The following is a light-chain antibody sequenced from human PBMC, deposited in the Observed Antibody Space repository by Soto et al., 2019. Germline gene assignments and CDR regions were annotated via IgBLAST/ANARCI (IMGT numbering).Light chain of an antibody. Sequence: EIVLTQSPGTLSLSPGERATLSCRATQSASSRYFAWYQQKPGQAPRLLIYGASSRATGIPDRFSGGGSGTDFTLTISRLEPEDFAVYYCQQYGTSPYTFGQGTKLEI. CDR3: QQYGTSPYT. CDR1: QSASSRY. CDR2: GAS. V-gene: IGKV3-20*01. J-gene: IGKJ2*01.